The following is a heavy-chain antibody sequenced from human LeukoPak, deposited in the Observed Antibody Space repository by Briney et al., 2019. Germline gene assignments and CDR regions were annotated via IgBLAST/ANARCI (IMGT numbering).Heavy chain of an antibody. D-gene: IGHD3-22*01. CDR3: ARDYYDSSGYALFDY. Sequence: GGSLRLSCAASGFTFSSYSMNWVRQAPGKGLEWVSSISSSSSYIYYADSVKGRFTISRDNAKNSLYLQTNSLRAEDTAVYYCARDYYDSSGYALFDYWGQGTLSPSPQ. J-gene: IGHJ4*02. CDR2: ISSSSSYI. CDR1: GFTFSSYS. V-gene: IGHV3-21*01.